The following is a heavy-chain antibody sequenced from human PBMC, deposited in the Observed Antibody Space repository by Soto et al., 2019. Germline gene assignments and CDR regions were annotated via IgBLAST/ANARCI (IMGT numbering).Heavy chain of an antibody. D-gene: IGHD3-22*01. J-gene: IGHJ4*02. CDR1: GFSFNRFA. Sequence: QLELVESGGGVVHPGTSLRLSCAASGFSFNRFATHWVRQAPGKGLEWVALISSDGSHEMYADSVKGRFTISRENSKNRLYLQMNNLRVVDTALYFCAKDRFPVGSVVIIPYYFDVWGRGTVVTVSS. CDR3: AKDRFPVGSVVIIPYYFDV. V-gene: IGHV3-30*18. CDR2: ISSDGSHE.